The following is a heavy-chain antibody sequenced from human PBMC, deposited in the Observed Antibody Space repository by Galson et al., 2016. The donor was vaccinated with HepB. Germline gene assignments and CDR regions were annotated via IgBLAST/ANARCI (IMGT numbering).Heavy chain of an antibody. D-gene: IGHD3-16*01. V-gene: IGHV2-5*01. J-gene: IGHJ4*02. CDR2: IYWNDDK. Sequence: PALVKPTQTLTLTCTFSGFSLSSSGVGVGWIRQPPGKALEWLALIYWNDDKRYSPSLKGRLTITKDTSKNQVVLTMTNVDPVDTATYYCAHVEYTNSKRTYVAFDYWRQGTLVTVSS. CDR1: GFSLSSSGVG. CDR3: AHVEYTNSKRTYVAFDY.